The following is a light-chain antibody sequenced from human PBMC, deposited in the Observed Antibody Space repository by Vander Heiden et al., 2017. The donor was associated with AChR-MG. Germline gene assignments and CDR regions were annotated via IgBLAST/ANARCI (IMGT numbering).Light chain of an antibody. J-gene: IGKJ1*01. CDR3: QQYGSSSWT. V-gene: IGKV3-20*01. CDR2: VAS. CDR1: QSVSNNY. Sequence: ELVLTQSPGTLSLSPGERATLSYRASQSVSNNYLAWYQQKPGQAPRLLIYVASSRANGIPDRFSGSGSGTDFTLTISRLEPEDFAVYYCQQYGSSSWTFAPGTKVEIQ.